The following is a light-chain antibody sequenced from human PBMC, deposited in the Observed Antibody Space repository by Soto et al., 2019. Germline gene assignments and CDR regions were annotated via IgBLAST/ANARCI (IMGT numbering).Light chain of an antibody. CDR2: GAS. J-gene: IGKJ2*01. CDR1: QSISSSY. CDR3: QQYRYSPVMYT. Sequence: EIVLTQSPGTLSLSPGERATLSCSASQSISSSYLAWYQQKPGQAPGLLIYGASRRATGISDWFMGSGSGTYFTLTISSLEPEDFAVYYCQQYRYSPVMYTFGQGTKLEIK. V-gene: IGKV3-20*01.